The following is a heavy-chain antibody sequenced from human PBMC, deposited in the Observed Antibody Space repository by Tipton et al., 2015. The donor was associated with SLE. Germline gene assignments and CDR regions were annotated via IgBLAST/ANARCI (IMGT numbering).Heavy chain of an antibody. CDR2: IYQSGNT. Sequence: TLSLTCTVSGDSISSRSYFWGWIRQSPGKGLEWIGNIYQSGNTYYNPSLKSRVIISVDTSKNHFSLRLTSVTAADTAVYCCASGPIGVTSRYFDLWGRGTLVTVSS. CDR3: ASGPIGVTSRYFDL. D-gene: IGHD3-3*01. V-gene: IGHV4-39*07. J-gene: IGHJ2*01. CDR1: GDSISSRSYF.